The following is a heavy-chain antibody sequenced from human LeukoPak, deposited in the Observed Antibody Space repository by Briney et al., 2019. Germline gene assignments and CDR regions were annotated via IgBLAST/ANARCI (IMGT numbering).Heavy chain of an antibody. CDR1: GFTFSSYA. CDR3: ARPTGGYSRGANFDY. CDR2: ISGSGGST. D-gene: IGHD5-12*01. V-gene: IGHV3-23*01. Sequence: GGSLRLSCAASGFTFSSYAMSWVRQAPGKGLEWVSAISGSGGSTYYADSVKGRFTISRDNSRNTLYLQMNSLRAGDTAVYYCARPTGGYSRGANFDYWGQGTLVTVSS. J-gene: IGHJ4*02.